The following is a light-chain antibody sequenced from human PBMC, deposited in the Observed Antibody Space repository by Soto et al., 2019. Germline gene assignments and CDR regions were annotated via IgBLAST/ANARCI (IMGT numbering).Light chain of an antibody. CDR2: GAS. J-gene: IGKJ5*01. Sequence: EIVLTQSPGTLSLSPGERATLSCRASQSVSSSYLAWYQQKPGQAPRLLIYGASGRATGIPDRFGGSGSGTDFTLTITSLEPEDFAVYYCQQYGSSPGITFGQGTRLEMK. CDR1: QSVSSSY. V-gene: IGKV3-20*01. CDR3: QQYGSSPGIT.